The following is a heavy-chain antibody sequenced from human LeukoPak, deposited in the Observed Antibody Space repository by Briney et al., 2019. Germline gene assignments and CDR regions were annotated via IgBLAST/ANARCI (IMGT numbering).Heavy chain of an antibody. CDR1: GYTFTSYY. J-gene: IGHJ4*02. V-gene: IGHV1-46*01. CDR2: INPSGGST. D-gene: IGHD3-10*01. Sequence: ASVKASCKASGYTFTSYYMHWVRQAPGQGLEWMGIINPSGGSTSYAQKFQGRVTMTRDMSTSTVYMELSSLRSEDTAVYYCARASMVRGVIITSAYYFDYWGQGTLVTVSS. CDR3: ARASMVRGVIITSAYYFDY.